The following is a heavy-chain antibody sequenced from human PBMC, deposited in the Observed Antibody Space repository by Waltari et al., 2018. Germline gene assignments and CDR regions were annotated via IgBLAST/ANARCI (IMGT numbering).Heavy chain of an antibody. CDR3: ARGGYYGSGYPNSLDV. D-gene: IGHD3-22*01. J-gene: IGHJ4*02. CDR2: IKNKADGGTA. CDR1: GFTFSNYW. Sequence: EVQLVESGGGLVQPGGSLRLSCAASGFTFSNYWMSWVRQAPGKGLEWVGFIKNKADGGTAAYAESVKGRFTISRDDSKNTLYLQMNSLKTEDTAMYYCARGGYYGSGYPNSLDVWGRGVLVTVSS. V-gene: IGHV3-15*08.